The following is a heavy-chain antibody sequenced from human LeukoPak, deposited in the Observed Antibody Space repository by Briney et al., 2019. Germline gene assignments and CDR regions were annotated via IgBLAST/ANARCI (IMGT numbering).Heavy chain of an antibody. V-gene: IGHV1-2*02. Sequence: GASVKVSCRASGYTFTDYYMHWVRQAPGQGLEWMGWINPNSGGTNYAQKFQGRVTMTRDTSISTAYMELSRLRSDDTAVYYCARVTSRGYSSGSDFWGQGTLVTVSS. J-gene: IGHJ4*02. D-gene: IGHD6-19*01. CDR2: INPNSGGT. CDR3: ARVTSRGYSSGSDF. CDR1: GYTFTDYY.